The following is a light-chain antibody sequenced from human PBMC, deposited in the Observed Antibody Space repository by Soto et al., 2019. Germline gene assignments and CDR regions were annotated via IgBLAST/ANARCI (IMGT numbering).Light chain of an antibody. V-gene: IGKV3-20*01. J-gene: IGKJ1*01. Sequence: EIVLTQSPGTLSLSPGERATLSCRASQSVGKNYLAWYQQKPGQAPRFLIYDASIRATGIPDRFSGSGSGTDFTLTISRLEPEDFAVYYCHQYAESPLTFGQGTNVEIK. CDR3: HQYAESPLT. CDR2: DAS. CDR1: QSVGKNY.